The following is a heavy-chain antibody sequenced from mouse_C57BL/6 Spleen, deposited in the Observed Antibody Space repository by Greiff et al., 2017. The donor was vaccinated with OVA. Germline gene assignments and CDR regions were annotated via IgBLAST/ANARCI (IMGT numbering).Heavy chain of an antibody. D-gene: IGHD1-1*01. CDR2: ISYDGSN. CDR3: ARDRYGSAMDY. V-gene: IGHV3-6*01. J-gene: IGHJ4*01. CDR1: GYSITSGYY. Sequence: EVKLQESGPGLVKPSQSLSLTCSVTGYSITSGYYWNWIRQFPGNKLEWMGYISYDGSNNYNPSLKNRISITRDTSKNQFFLKLNSVTTEDTATYYCARDRYGSAMDYWGQGTSVTVSS.